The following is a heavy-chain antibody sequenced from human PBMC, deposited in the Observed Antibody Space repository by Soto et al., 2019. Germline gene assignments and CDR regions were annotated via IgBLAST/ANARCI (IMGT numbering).Heavy chain of an antibody. CDR1: GFTFRNSV. Sequence: EVQLVESGGGLVQPGGSLRLSCAASGFTFRNSVMNWVRQAPGKGLEWVSGITDNGVSTYYAASVKGRCTISRDNSKNLLYLQMNSLRAEDTAIYYCAKEVYGAARGAMDVWGQGTTVTVSS. D-gene: IGHD3-10*01. J-gene: IGHJ6*02. V-gene: IGHV3-23*04. CDR2: ITDNGVST. CDR3: AKEVYGAARGAMDV.